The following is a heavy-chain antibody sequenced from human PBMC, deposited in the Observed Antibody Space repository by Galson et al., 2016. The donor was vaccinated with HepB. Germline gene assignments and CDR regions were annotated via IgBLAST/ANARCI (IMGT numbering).Heavy chain of an antibody. D-gene: IGHD2-2*01. CDR3: AKGLAYCSGTSCLTYSDSPGGGMDV. CDR2: ISGSGTKT. V-gene: IGHV3-23*01. J-gene: IGHJ6*02. CDR1: GFTFNNYA. Sequence: SLRLSCAVSGFTFNNYAMIWVRQPPGKGLEWVSTISGSGTKTYYVDSVKGRFTISRDNSKNMLYLQMNSLRVEDTAVYYCAKGLAYCSGTSCLTYSDSPGGGMDVWGQGTTVTVSS.